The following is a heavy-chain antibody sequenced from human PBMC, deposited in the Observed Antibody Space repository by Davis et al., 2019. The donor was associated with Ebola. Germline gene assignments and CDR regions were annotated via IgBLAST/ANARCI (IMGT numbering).Heavy chain of an antibody. Sequence: SLKISCAASGFTFSSYAMHWVRQAPGKGLEWVAVISYDGSNKYYADSVKGRFTISRDNSKNTLYLQMNSLRAEDTAVYYCARDLRAKIFGVVIMYWGQGTLVTVSS. CDR1: GFTFSSYA. J-gene: IGHJ4*02. CDR3: ARDLRAKIFGVVIMY. V-gene: IGHV3-30-3*01. D-gene: IGHD3-3*01. CDR2: ISYDGSNK.